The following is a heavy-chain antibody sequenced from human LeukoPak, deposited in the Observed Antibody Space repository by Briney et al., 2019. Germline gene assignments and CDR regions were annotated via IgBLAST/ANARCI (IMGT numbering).Heavy chain of an antibody. Sequence: GGSLRLSCAASGFTFSSYWMNWVRQAPGKGLEWVANIKQDGSERNYVDSVKGRFAISRDNAKNSLYLQMNSLRAEDTAVYYCMVTTRSGPFDYWGQGTLVTVSS. D-gene: IGHD4-17*01. CDR1: GFTFSSYW. J-gene: IGHJ4*02. CDR3: MVTTRSGPFDY. CDR2: IKQDGSER. V-gene: IGHV3-7*01.